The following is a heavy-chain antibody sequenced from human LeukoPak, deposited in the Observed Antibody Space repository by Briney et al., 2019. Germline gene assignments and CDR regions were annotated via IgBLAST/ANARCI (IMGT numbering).Heavy chain of an antibody. CDR2: ISWSGDRM. J-gene: IGHJ4*02. D-gene: IGHD2-2*01. V-gene: IGHV3-9*01. CDR3: AKDLGGSATTV. Sequence: GRPLRLSCAASGFTFEDHVMHWVRQAPGKGLEWVSSISWSGDRMGYADAVKGRFTISRDNAKNSLFLQMNSLRVEETALYYCAKDLGGSATTVWGQGTLVTVSS. CDR1: GFTFEDHV.